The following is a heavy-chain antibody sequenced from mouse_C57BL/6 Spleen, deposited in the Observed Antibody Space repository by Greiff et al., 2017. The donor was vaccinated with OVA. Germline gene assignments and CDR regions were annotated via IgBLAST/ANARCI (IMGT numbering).Heavy chain of an antibody. CDR3: ASPPDGSSTPWFAY. V-gene: IGHV1-39*01. J-gene: IGHJ3*01. Sequence: VQLKQSGPELVKPGASVKISCKASGYSFTDYNMNWVKQSNGKSLEWIGVINPNYGTTSYNQKFKGKATLTVDQSSSTAYMQLNSLTSEDSAVYYCASPPDGSSTPWFAYWGQGTLVTVSA. CDR1: GYSFTDYN. D-gene: IGHD1-1*01. CDR2: INPNYGTT.